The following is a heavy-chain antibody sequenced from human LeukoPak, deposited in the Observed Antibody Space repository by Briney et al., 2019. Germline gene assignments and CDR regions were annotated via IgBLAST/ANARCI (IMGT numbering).Heavy chain of an antibody. CDR1: GFTFSSYG. D-gene: IGHD5-12*01. J-gene: IGHJ6*03. CDR2: IRYDGSNK. V-gene: IGHV3-30*02. Sequence: PGGSLRLSCAASGFTFSSYGMHWVRQAPGKGLEWVAFIRYDGSNKYYADSVKGRFTISRDNSKNTLYLQMNSLRAEDTAVYYCAKDANSGYDWFYYYYYYMDVWGKGTTVTVSS. CDR3: AKDANSGYDWFYYYYYYMDV.